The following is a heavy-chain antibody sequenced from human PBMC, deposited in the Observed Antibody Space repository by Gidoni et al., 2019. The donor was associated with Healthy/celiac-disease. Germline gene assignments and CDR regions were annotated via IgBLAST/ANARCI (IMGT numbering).Heavy chain of an antibody. J-gene: IGHJ5*02. Sequence: QVQLVQSGAEVKKPGASVKVSCKASGYTFTSYGISWVRQAPGQGLEWMGWISAYNGNTNYAQKLQGRVTMTTDTSTSTAYMELRSLRADDPAVYYCARTYYYGSGSPGGWFDPWGQGTLVTVSS. CDR1: GYTFTSYG. CDR3: ARTYYYGSGSPGGWFDP. V-gene: IGHV1-18*04. D-gene: IGHD3-10*01. CDR2: ISAYNGNT.